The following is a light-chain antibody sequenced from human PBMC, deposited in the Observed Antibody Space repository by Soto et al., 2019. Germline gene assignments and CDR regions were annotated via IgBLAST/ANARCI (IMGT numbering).Light chain of an antibody. J-gene: IGLJ2*01. CDR1: SSDVGGYTY. CDR2: DVS. Sequence: QSALTQPASVSGSPGQLITISCTGTSSDVGGYTYVSWYQQYPGRAPKLMIYDVSNRPSGISNRFSGSKSGNTASLTISGLQAEDEADYYCSSYTTRSTLVVFGGGTKLTVL. V-gene: IGLV2-14*01. CDR3: SSYTTRSTLVV.